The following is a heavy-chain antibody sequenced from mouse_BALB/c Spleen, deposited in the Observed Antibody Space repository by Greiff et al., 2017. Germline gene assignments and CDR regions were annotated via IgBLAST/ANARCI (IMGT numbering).Heavy chain of an antibody. J-gene: IGHJ1*01. V-gene: IGHV1S132*01. CDR3: ARSGDYDWYFDV. Sequence: VQLQQSGAELVKPGASVKLSCKTSGYTFTSYWIQWVKQRPGQGLGWIGEIFPGTGTTYYNEKFKGKATLTIDTSSSTAYMQLSSLTSEDSAVYFCARSGDYDWYFDVWGAGTTVTVSS. CDR2: IFPGTGTT. D-gene: IGHD2-4*01. CDR1: GYTFTSYW.